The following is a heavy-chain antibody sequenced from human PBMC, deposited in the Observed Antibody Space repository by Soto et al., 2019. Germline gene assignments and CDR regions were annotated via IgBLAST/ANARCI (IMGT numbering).Heavy chain of an antibody. CDR1: GCTFSSYS. CDR2: ISSSSSYI. D-gene: IGHD3-3*01. J-gene: IGHJ5*02. Sequence: PVGSLRLSCASSGCTFSSYSMNCVRHSPGKGLEWVSSISSSSSYIYYADSVKGRFTISRDNAKNSLYLQMNSLRAEDTAVYYCARDLGLGYYDFWSGHRGFEPWGQGTLVIVS. CDR3: ARDLGLGYYDFWSGHRGFEP. V-gene: IGHV3-21*01.